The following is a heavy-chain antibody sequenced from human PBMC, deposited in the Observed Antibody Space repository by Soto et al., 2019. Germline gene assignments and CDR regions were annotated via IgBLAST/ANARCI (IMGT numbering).Heavy chain of an antibody. D-gene: IGHD2-21*02. CDR3: AREAPYCGGDCDAFDI. V-gene: IGHV3-21*01. CDR1: GFTFSSYS. Sequence: PGGSLRLSCAASGFTFSSYSMNWVRQAPGKGLEWVSSISSSSSYIYHADSVKGRFTISRDNAKNSLYLQMNSLRAEDTAVYYCAREAPYCGGDCDAFDIWGQGTMVTVSS. CDR2: ISSSSSYI. J-gene: IGHJ3*02.